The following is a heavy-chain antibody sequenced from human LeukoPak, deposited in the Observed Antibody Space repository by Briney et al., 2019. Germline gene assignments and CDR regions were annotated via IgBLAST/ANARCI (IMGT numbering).Heavy chain of an antibody. V-gene: IGHV4-59*08. D-gene: IGHD4/OR15-4a*01. CDR1: GGSISSYY. J-gene: IGHJ4*02. CDR3: ATGAVAPKY. Sequence: SGTLSLTCTVSGGSISSYYWSWIRQSPGKGLEWIGSISYSGSTNYNPSLKSRLTISLDTSKNHFSLNLNSVTAADTAVYYCATGAVAPKYWGQGTLVTVSS. CDR2: ISYSGST.